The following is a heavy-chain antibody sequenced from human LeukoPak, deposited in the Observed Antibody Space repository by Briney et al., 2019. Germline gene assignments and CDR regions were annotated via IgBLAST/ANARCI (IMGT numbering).Heavy chain of an antibody. D-gene: IGHD3-16*02. CDR1: GFIFSNYW. CDR2: IKTDGTTT. J-gene: IGHJ4*02. V-gene: IGHV3-74*01. Sequence: GGSLRLSCAASGFIFSNYWMHWVRQVPGKGLVWVSRIKTDGTTTNYADSVQGRFTISRDNAKNMFYLQMNSLRAEDTAVYYCARGASSGYRIDYWGQGTLVTVSS. CDR3: ARGASSGYRIDY.